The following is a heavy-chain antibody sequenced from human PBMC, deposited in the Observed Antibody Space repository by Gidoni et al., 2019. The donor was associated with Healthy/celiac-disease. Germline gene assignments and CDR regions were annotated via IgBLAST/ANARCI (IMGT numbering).Heavy chain of an antibody. J-gene: IGHJ6*03. CDR1: GGSFSGYY. CDR2: INHSGST. V-gene: IGHV4-34*01. CDR3: ASGRGYYYYYYMDV. Sequence: QVQLQQWGAGLLKPSETLSLTCAVYGGSFSGYYWSWIRQPPGKGLEWIGEINHSGSTNYNPSLKSRVTISVDTSKNQFSLKLSSVTAADTAVYYCASGRGYYYYYYMDVWGKGTTVTVSS.